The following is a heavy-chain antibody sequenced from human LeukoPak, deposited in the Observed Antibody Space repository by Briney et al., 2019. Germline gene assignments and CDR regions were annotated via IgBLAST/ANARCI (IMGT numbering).Heavy chain of an antibody. CDR3: ARGVHSITMVRGVIRWFDY. V-gene: IGHV1-18*01. J-gene: IGHJ4*02. CDR1: GYTFTSYG. Sequence: ASVKVSCKASGYTFTSYGISWVRQATGQGLEWMGWISAYNGNTNYAQKLQGRVTMTTDTSTSTAYMELGSLRSDDTAVYYCARGVHSITMVRGVIRWFDYWGQGTLVTVSS. D-gene: IGHD3-10*01. CDR2: ISAYNGNT.